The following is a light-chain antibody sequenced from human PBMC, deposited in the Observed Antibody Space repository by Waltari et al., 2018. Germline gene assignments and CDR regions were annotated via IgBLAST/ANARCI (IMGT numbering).Light chain of an antibody. V-gene: IGKV3-11*01. CDR1: ESIASH. CDR3: QQGSMWPLT. J-gene: IGKJ4*01. Sequence: EIVLTQSPATLSLSPGQRATLSCRASESIASHLAWFRQKPGQPPRLLIYDASTRATGSPVRFSGSGFGTDFTLTISSLEPEDFAVYFCQQGSMWPLTFGGGTKVEIK. CDR2: DAS.